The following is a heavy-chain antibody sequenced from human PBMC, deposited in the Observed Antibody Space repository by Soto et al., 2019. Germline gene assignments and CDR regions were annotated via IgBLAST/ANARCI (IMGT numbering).Heavy chain of an antibody. CDR3: VKGDIAVAGNFDY. V-gene: IGHV3-9*01. CDR2: ISWNSGSI. J-gene: IGHJ4*02. D-gene: IGHD6-19*01. CDR1: GFTFDDYA. Sequence: EVQLVESGGGLVQPGRSLRLSCAASGFTFDDYAMHWVRQAPGKGLEWVSGISWNSGSIGYADSVKGRFTISRDNAKNSLYLQMNSLRAEDTALYYCVKGDIAVAGNFDYWGQGTLVTVSS.